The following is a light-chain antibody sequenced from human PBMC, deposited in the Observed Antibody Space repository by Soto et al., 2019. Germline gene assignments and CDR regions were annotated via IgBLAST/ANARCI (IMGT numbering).Light chain of an antibody. Sequence: VVTQSPSASASLGASVKLTCTLSSGHSSYAIAWHQQQPEKGPRYLMKVNSDGSHSEGDGIPDRFSGSSSGAERYLTISSLQSEDEADYYCQTWGTGFPIFGGGTKVTVL. CDR2: VNSDGSH. CDR3: QTWGTGFPI. J-gene: IGLJ2*01. CDR1: SGHSSYA. V-gene: IGLV4-69*01.